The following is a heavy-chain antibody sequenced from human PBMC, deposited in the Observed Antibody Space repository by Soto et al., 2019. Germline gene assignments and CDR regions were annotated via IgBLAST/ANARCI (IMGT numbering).Heavy chain of an antibody. D-gene: IGHD4-17*01. V-gene: IGHV1-8*01. CDR1: GYTFTSYD. CDR3: ARGIKYGAYSRWFDP. J-gene: IGHJ5*02. Sequence: QVQLVQSGAEVKKPGASVKVSCKASGYTFTSYDSNWVRQATGQGLEYLGWMNPNSGNTAYVQKFQGRVTMTWDTSITTAYMELSSLRSEATAVYFCARGIKYGAYSRWFDPWGQGTLVTVSS. CDR2: MNPNSGNT.